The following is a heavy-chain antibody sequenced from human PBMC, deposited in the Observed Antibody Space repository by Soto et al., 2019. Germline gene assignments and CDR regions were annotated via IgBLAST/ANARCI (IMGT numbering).Heavy chain of an antibody. D-gene: IGHD2-15*01. CDR3: ARGYCSGGTCYSGWYLDL. Sequence: QVQLVQSGPEVKKPGASVKVSCKASGYSFTSYTLHWVRQAPGQRLEWMGWINAANGDAKHSQNFQGRVTITRDTSATTGYMELSSLRSEDTAVYYCARGYCSGGTCYSGWYLDLWGRGTLVTVSP. J-gene: IGHJ2*01. CDR2: INAANGDA. CDR1: GYSFTSYT. V-gene: IGHV1-3*01.